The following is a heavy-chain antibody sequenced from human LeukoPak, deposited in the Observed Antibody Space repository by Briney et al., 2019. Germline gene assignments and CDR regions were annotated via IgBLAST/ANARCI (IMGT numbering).Heavy chain of an antibody. V-gene: IGHV3-21*01. CDR1: GFTFSSYS. J-gene: IGHJ6*02. CDR2: ISSSSSCI. D-gene: IGHD2-2*02. CDR3: ARAWCSSTSCYNYYYYGMDV. Sequence: GGSLRLSCAASGFTFSSYSMNWVRQAPGKGLEWVSSISSSSSCIYYADSVKGRFTISRDNAKNSLYLQMNSLRAEDTAVYYCARAWCSSTSCYNYYYYGMDVWGQGTTVTVSS.